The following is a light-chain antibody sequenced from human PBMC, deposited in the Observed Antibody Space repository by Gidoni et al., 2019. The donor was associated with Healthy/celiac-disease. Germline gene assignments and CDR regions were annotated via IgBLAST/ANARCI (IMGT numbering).Light chain of an antibody. J-gene: IGLJ2*01. V-gene: IGLV3-1*01. CDR3: QAWDSSTHVV. CDR2: QDS. CDR1: KLGDKY. Sequence: SYELTQPPSVSVSPGQTASITCSGDKLGDKYACWYQQKPGKSTVLVIYQDSKRPSGIPERFSGSNAGNTATLTISGTQAMDEADYYCQAWDSSTHVVFGGGTKLTVL.